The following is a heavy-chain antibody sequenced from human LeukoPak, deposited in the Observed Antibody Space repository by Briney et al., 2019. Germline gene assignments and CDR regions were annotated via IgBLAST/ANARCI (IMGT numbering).Heavy chain of an antibody. J-gene: IGHJ5*02. CDR2: IYYSGST. CDR1: GGSISRSSYY. CDR3: ARDRRDYGDYVGPWFDP. Sequence: NTSETLSLTCTVSGGSISRSSYYWGWIRQPPGKRLEWIGSIYYSGSTYYNPSLKSRVTISVDTSKNQFSLKLSSVTAADTAVYYCARDRRDYGDYVGPWFDPWAREPWSPSPQ. V-gene: IGHV4-39*07. D-gene: IGHD4-17*01.